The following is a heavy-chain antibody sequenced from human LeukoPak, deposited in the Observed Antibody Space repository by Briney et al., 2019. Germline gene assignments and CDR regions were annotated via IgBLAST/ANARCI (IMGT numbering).Heavy chain of an antibody. J-gene: IGHJ4*02. Sequence: PGGSLRLSCAASGFTFSSYGMHWVRQAPGKGLEWVAVISYDGSNKYYADSVKGQFTISRDNSKNTLYLQMNSLRAEDTAVYYCAKGSLFDYWGQGTLVTVSS. CDR1: GFTFSSYG. CDR2: ISYDGSNK. CDR3: AKGSLFDY. V-gene: IGHV3-30*18.